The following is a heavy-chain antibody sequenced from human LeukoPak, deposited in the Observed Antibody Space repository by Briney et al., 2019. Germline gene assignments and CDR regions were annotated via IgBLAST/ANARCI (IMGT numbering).Heavy chain of an antibody. D-gene: IGHD3-9*01. CDR2: IYWDEDE. V-gene: IGHV2-5*02. CDR1: GFSFSTSGVG. J-gene: IGHJ4*02. Sequence: SGPTLVNPTQTLTLTCTFSGFSFSTSGVGVGWIRQPPGKALEWLAVIYWDEDERYRPSLKSRLTINKDTSKNQVVLTMTNMDPVDTATYYCARSPYYDILTGSRGTFDYWGRGILVTVS. CDR3: ARSPYYDILTGSRGTFDY.